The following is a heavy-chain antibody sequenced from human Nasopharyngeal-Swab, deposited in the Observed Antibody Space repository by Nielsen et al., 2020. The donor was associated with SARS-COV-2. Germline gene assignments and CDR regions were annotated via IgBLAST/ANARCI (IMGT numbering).Heavy chain of an antibody. D-gene: IGHD6-25*01. V-gene: IGHV4-34*01. Sequence: SETLSLTCDLYGGSFSGYYWSWIRQPPGKGLEWTREINHSGSTNYNPSLKSRVTISVDTSKNQFSLKLSSVNAADTAVYYCARGGIAARVFPFDYWGQGTLVTVSS. CDR1: GGSFSGYY. CDR3: ARGGIAARVFPFDY. J-gene: IGHJ4*02. CDR2: INHSGST.